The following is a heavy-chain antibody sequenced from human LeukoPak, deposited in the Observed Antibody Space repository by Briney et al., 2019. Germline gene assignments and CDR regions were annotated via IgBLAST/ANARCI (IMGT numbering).Heavy chain of an antibody. D-gene: IGHD1/OR15-1a*01. V-gene: IGHV3-7*01. J-gene: IGHJ4*02. CDR2: IKQDGTET. CDR3: ARNRGRQQFDW. CDR1: GFTFSDYW. Sequence: GRSLRLSCAASGFTFSDYWIDWVRQAPGKGLEWVANIKQDGTETNHLGSVKGRFTISRDNAKNSLYLQMNNLRPEDTAVYYCARNRGRQQFDWWGQGTLVTVSS.